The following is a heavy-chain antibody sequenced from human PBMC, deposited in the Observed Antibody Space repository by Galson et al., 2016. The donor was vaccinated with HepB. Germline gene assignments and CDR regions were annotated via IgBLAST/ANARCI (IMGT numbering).Heavy chain of an antibody. CDR2: TSFDGSDN. V-gene: IGHV3-30*18. D-gene: IGHD1-26*01. J-gene: IGHJ4*02. Sequence: SLRLSCAASGFTFSSYGMQWVRQAPGKGLESVAATSFDGSDNHYADSVKGRFTISRDNYKDTLYLQMNSLRADDTAVYYCAKDPTTGIVGATPPDYGGQGTLVTVSS. CDR3: AKDPTTGIVGATPPDY. CDR1: GFTFSSYG.